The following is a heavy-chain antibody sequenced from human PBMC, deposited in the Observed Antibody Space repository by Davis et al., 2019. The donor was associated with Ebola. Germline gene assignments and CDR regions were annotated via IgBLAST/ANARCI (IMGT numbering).Heavy chain of an antibody. J-gene: IGHJ2*01. V-gene: IGHV1-8*01. CDR2: MNPNSGNT. CDR1: GYTFTSYD. Sequence: ASVKVSCKASGYTFTSYDINWVRQATGQGLEWMGWMNPNSGNTGYAQKFQGRVTMTRNTSISTAYMELSSLRSEDTAVYYCARGLYSGYSSSWHESYWYFDLWGRGTLVTVSS. CDR3: ARGLYSGYSSSWHESYWYFDL. D-gene: IGHD6-13*01.